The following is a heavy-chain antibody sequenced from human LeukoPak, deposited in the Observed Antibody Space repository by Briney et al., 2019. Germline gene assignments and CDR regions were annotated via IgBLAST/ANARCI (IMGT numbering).Heavy chain of an antibody. J-gene: IGHJ6*02. V-gene: IGHV3-30*03. CDR3: AREFLEWFSYGMDV. Sequence: GGSLRLSCAASGFTFSSYGMHWVRQAPGKGLEWVAVISYDGSNKYYADSVKGRFTISRDNSKNTLFLQMNSLRAEDTAVYFCAREFLEWFSYGMDVWGQGTTVTVSS. CDR2: ISYDGSNK. CDR1: GFTFSSYG. D-gene: IGHD3-3*01.